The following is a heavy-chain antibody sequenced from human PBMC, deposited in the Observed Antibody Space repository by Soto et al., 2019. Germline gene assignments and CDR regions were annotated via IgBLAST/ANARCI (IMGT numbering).Heavy chain of an antibody. J-gene: IGHJ6*02. Sequence: QVQLVESGGGVVQPGRSLRLSCAASGFTFNNYGMHWVRQAPGKGLEWLAVIWNDGSNHYYANSVKGRFTISRDNSKNTLYLQMSSLRAEDTAVYYCARRQIPPPTRGAANARGGMDVWGQGTTVTVSS. CDR2: IWNDGSNH. CDR3: ARRQIPPPTRGAANARGGMDV. V-gene: IGHV3-33*01. D-gene: IGHD6-13*01. CDR1: GFTFNNYG.